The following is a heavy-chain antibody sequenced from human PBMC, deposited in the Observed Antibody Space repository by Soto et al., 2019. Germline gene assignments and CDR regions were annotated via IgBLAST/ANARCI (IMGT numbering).Heavy chain of an antibody. Sequence: GGSLILSCAASGFTFSSYGMHWVRQAPGKGLEWVAVIWYDGSNKYYADSVKGRFTISRDNSKNTLYLQMNSLRAEDTAVYYCARDMRAGVLLVAPNTLDYWGQGTLVTVSS. CDR1: GFTFSSYG. CDR2: IWYDGSNK. V-gene: IGHV3-33*01. CDR3: ARDMRAGVLLVAPNTLDY. J-gene: IGHJ4*02. D-gene: IGHD2-8*01.